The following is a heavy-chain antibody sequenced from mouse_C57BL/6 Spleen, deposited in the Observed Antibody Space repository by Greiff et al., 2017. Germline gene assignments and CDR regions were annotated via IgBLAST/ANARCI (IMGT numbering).Heavy chain of an antibody. Sequence: QVQLQQSGAELVKPGASVKLSCKASGYTFTSYWMQWVKQRPGQGLEWIGEIDPSDSYTNYNQKFKGKATLTVDTSSSTAYMQLSSLTSEVSAVYYCAPSSGPLYAMDYWGQGTSVTVSS. V-gene: IGHV1-50*01. CDR3: APSSGPLYAMDY. CDR2: IDPSDSYT. CDR1: GYTFTSYW. J-gene: IGHJ4*01. D-gene: IGHD3-2*02.